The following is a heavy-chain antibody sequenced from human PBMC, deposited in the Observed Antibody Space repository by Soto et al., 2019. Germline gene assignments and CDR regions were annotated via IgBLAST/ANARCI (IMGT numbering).Heavy chain of an antibody. D-gene: IGHD3-10*01. CDR3: AKDNSITMVRGPRMYYFDY. Sequence: GGSLRLSCAASGFTFSSYGMHWVRQAPGKGLEWVAVISYDGSNKYYADSVKGRFTISRDNSKNTLYLQMNSLRAEDTAVYYCAKDNSITMVRGPRMYYFDYWGQGTLVTVSS. J-gene: IGHJ4*02. CDR2: ISYDGSNK. CDR1: GFTFSSYG. V-gene: IGHV3-30*18.